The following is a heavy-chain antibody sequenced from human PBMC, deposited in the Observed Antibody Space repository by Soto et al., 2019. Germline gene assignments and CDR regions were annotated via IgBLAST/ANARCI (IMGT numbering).Heavy chain of an antibody. J-gene: IGHJ4*02. CDR3: ARVGSSGWSPDY. D-gene: IGHD6-19*01. CDR2: IFYSGSTTY. V-gene: IGHV4-59*11. Sequence: SETLSLTCTVSGGSITGHYWIWIRQPPGEGMEWIGYIFYSGSTTYNNNPSLKSRVTISVDTSKNQFSLRLSSVTAADTAAYYCARVGSSGWSPDYWGQGTLVTV. CDR1: GGSITGHY.